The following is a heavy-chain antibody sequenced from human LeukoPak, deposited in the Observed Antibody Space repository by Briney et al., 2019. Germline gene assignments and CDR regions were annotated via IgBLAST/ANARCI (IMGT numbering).Heavy chain of an antibody. Sequence: SETLSLTCTVSGYSISSGYFWGWFRQPPGKGLEWIGSIYHSGSTFYNPSLKSRVTISVDTSKNQFSLKLTSVTAADTAFYYCARGYSYVYYMDVWGKGTTVTVSS. D-gene: IGHD5-18*01. V-gene: IGHV4-38-2*02. J-gene: IGHJ6*03. CDR3: ARGYSYVYYMDV. CDR2: IYHSGST. CDR1: GYSISSGYF.